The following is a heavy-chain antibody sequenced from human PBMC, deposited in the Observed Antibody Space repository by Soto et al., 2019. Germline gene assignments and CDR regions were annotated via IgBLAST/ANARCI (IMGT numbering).Heavy chain of an antibody. Sequence: VRLSCAASGFTFDDYAMHWVRQAPRKGLEWVSLISWDGGSTYYADSVKGRFTISRDNSKNSLYLQMNSLRAEDTALYYCAKDRTAQSPFEYYGMDVWGQGTTVTVSS. D-gene: IGHD5-18*01. CDR3: AKDRTAQSPFEYYGMDV. J-gene: IGHJ6*02. CDR2: ISWDGGST. V-gene: IGHV3-43D*04. CDR1: GFTFDDYA.